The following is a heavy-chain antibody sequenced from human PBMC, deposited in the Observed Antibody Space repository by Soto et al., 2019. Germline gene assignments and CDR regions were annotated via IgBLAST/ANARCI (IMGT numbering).Heavy chain of an antibody. CDR1: GFSLSNARMG. V-gene: IGHV2-26*01. D-gene: IGHD2-2*01. CDR2: IFSNDEK. J-gene: IGHJ6*03. Sequence: SGPTLVNPTETLTLTCTVSGFSLSNARMGVSWIRQPPGKALEWLAHIFSNDEKSYSTSLKSRLTISKDTSKSQVVLTMTNMDPVDTATYYCARLFIVVVPAADYYYYMDVWGKGTTVTVSS. CDR3: ARLFIVVVPAADYYYYMDV.